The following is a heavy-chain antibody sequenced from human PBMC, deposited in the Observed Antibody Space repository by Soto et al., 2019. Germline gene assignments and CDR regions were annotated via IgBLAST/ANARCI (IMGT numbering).Heavy chain of an antibody. J-gene: IGHJ4*02. CDR2: IYYSGST. CDR3: ARQREGDYFDY. CDR1: GGSISSYY. D-gene: IGHD1-26*01. Sequence: PSETLSLTCTVSGGSISSYYWSWIRQPPGKGLEWIGSIYYSGSTYYNPSLKSRVTISVDTSKNQFSLKLSSVTAADTAVYYCARQREGDYFDYWGQGTLVTVSS. V-gene: IGHV4-39*01.